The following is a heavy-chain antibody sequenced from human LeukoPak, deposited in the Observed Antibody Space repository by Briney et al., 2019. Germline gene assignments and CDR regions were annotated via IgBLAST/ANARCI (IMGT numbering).Heavy chain of an antibody. Sequence: PSGTLSLTCTVSGDSINSLDLWSWVRQPPGKGLEWIGEMYLSGTTHSNPSVKSRVTISVDTSKNQFSLKLSSVTAADTAVYYCARVIGSYLSDWGQGTLVTVSS. CDR2: MYLSGTT. D-gene: IGHD1-26*01. CDR3: ARVIGSYLSD. CDR1: GDSINSLDL. J-gene: IGHJ1*01. V-gene: IGHV4-4*02.